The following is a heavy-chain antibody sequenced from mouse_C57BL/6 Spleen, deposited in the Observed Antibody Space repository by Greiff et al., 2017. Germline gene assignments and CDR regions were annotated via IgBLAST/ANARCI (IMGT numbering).Heavy chain of an antibody. V-gene: IGHV14-4*01. CDR1: GFNFKDDY. CDR3: TTPGGYYVNGTCFAC. CDR2: IDPENGDT. J-gene: IGHJ3*01. Sequence: EVQLQQSGAELVRPGASVKLSCTASGFNFKDDYMHWVKQRPEQGLEWIGWIDPENGDTDYASTFQGKATITADTASNTAYLQLSCLTSEDTAVYYWTTPGGYYVNGTCFACWGKGTLVTVAA. D-gene: IGHD1-1*01.